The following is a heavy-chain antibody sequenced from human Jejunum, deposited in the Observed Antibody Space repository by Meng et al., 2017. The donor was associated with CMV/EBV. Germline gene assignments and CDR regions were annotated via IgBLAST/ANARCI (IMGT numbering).Heavy chain of an antibody. CDR3: ARSYGSGSSRFDP. V-gene: IGHV4-34*01. D-gene: IGHD3-10*01. Sequence: AVSGGSFRGNYWTWIRQSPGKGLGWIGEIKHGGSTKYNPSLKGRVTMLVDTSKKQVSLKVTSMTAADTALYYCARSYGSGSSRFDPWGQGTLVTVSS. J-gene: IGHJ5*02. CDR2: IKHGGST. CDR1: GGSFRGNY.